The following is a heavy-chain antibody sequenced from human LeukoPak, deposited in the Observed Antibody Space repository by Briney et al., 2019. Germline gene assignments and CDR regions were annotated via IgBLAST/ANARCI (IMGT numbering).Heavy chain of an antibody. CDR2: IFTSGST. V-gene: IGHV4-61*02. CDR3: ARYRAFDI. CDR1: DGSISSGSYF. Sequence: SETLSLTCTVSDGSISSGSYFWTWIRQPAGKGLEWIGRIFTSGSTNYNPSLGSRVTISVDTSKNQFSLKLTSVTAADTAVYYCARYRAFDIWGRGTLVTVSS. J-gene: IGHJ3*02.